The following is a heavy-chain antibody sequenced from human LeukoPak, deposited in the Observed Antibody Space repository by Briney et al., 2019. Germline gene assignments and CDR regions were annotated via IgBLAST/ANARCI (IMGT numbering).Heavy chain of an antibody. CDR1: GGSFSGYY. CDR2: INHSGST. V-gene: IGHV4-34*01. Sequence: NASETLSLTCAVYGGSFSGYYWSWIRQPPGKGLEWIGEINHSGSTNYNPSLKSRVTISVHTSKNQFSLKLSSVTAADTAVYYCARGYSRDYWGQGTLVTVSS. J-gene: IGHJ4*02. CDR3: ARGYSRDY. D-gene: IGHD6-13*01.